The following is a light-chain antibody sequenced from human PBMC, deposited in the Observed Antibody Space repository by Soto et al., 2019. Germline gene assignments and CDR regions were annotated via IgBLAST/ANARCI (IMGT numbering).Light chain of an antibody. CDR3: QQSYSTPFT. J-gene: IGKJ3*01. CDR2: AAS. V-gene: IGKV1-39*01. CDR1: QSISSY. Sequence: DIQITQSPSSLSASVGDRVTITCRASQSISSYLNWYQQKPGQAPTLLIYAASSLQSSVPSRVSGSGSGTDFTLTISSLQPEEFATYYCQQSYSTPFTFGPRTKVDIK.